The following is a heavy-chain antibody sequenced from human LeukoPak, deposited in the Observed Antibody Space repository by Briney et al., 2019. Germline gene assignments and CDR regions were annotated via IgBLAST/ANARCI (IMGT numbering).Heavy chain of an antibody. Sequence: ASVKVSCKASGYTFSSNGIYWVRQAPGQGLEWMGWISAHNGDTNYAQKFQGRVSMTADTSTSTAYMELGSLRSDDTAVYYCAREIVAGRGYYYYYMDVWGSGTTVTVSS. V-gene: IGHV1-18*01. CDR1: GYTFSSNG. CDR3: AREIVAGRGYYYYYMDV. J-gene: IGHJ6*03. D-gene: IGHD3-22*01. CDR2: ISAHNGDT.